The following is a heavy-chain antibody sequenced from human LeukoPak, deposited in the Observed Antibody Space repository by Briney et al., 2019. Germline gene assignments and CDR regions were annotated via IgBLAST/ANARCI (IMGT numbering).Heavy chain of an antibody. J-gene: IGHJ4*02. CDR1: GGSISSSSYY. Sequence: SETLSLTCTVSGGSISSSSYYWGWIRQPPGKGLEWIGSIYYSGSTNYNPSLKSRVTISVDTSKNQFSLKLSSVTAADTAVYYCARGVVTAPQTFDYWGQGTLVTVSS. CDR2: IYYSGST. V-gene: IGHV4-39*07. D-gene: IGHD2-21*02. CDR3: ARGVVTAPQTFDY.